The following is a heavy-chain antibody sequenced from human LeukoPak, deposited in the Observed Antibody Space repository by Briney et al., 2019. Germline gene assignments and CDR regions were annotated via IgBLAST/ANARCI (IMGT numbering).Heavy chain of an antibody. J-gene: IGHJ4*02. CDR1: GGSFSGYY. CDR2: INHSGST. V-gene: IGHV4-34*01. D-gene: IGHD5-24*01. Sequence: SETLSLTCAVYGGSFSGYYWSWIRQPPGKGLEWIGEINHSGSTNYNPSLKSRVTISVDTSKNQFSLKLSSVTAADTAVYYCARHSEIDGYSPFDYWGQGNLVTVSS. CDR3: ARHSEIDGYSPFDY.